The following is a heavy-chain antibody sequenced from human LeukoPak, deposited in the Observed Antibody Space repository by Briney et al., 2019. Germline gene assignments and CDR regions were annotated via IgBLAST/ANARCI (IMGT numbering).Heavy chain of an antibody. V-gene: IGHV1-3*01. D-gene: IGHD3-9*01. CDR1: GYTFTNYN. CDR3: ARDSDSRMVLTYYGMDV. CDR2: INAGNGNT. J-gene: IGHJ6*02. Sequence: ASVKVSCKASGYTFTNYNIHWVRQAPGQRLEWRGWINAGNGNTKYSQKFQGRVTITRDTSASTAYMEMSSLRSEDTAVFYCARDSDSRMVLTYYGMDVWGQGTAVTVSS.